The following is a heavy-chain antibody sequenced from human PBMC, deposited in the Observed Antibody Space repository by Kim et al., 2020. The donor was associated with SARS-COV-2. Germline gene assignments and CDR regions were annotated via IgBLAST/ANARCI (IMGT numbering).Heavy chain of an antibody. CDR2: IYYSGST. CDR1: GGSISSSSYY. Sequence: SETLSLTCTVSGGSISSSSYYWGWIRQPPGKGLEWIGSIYYSGSTYYNPSLKSRVTISVDTSKNQFSLKLSSVTAADTAVYYCARHSGKYDILTGYYVRPEYYFDYWGQGTLVTVSS. D-gene: IGHD3-9*01. J-gene: IGHJ4*02. CDR3: ARHSGKYDILTGYYVRPEYYFDY. V-gene: IGHV4-39*01.